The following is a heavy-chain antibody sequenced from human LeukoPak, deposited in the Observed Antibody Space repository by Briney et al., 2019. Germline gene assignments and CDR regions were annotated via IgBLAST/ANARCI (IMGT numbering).Heavy chain of an antibody. V-gene: IGHV3-30*02. D-gene: IGHD3-16*01. Sequence: TGGSLRLSCAASGFIVSSNGMHWVRQAPGKGLEWVAFIRYDGSNKYYADSVRGRFTISRDNSKNTLFLQMNSLRGEDTAVYYCAKDESPYGNLAYWGQGTLVTVSS. CDR2: IRYDGSNK. CDR3: AKDESPYGNLAY. J-gene: IGHJ4*02. CDR1: GFIVSSNG.